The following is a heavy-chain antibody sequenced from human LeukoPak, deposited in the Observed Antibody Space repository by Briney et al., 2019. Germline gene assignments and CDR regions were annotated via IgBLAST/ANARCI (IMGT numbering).Heavy chain of an antibody. CDR1: GFTFSSYW. CDR3: ARSLYSWELLPFDY. CDR2: IYYSGST. Sequence: PGGSLRLSCAASGFTFSSYWMTWVRQAPGKGLEWIGYIYYSGSTNYNPSLKSRVTISVDTSKNQFSLKLSSVTAADTAVYYCARSLYSWELLPFDYWGQGTLVTVSS. D-gene: IGHD1-26*01. J-gene: IGHJ4*02. V-gene: IGHV4-59*08.